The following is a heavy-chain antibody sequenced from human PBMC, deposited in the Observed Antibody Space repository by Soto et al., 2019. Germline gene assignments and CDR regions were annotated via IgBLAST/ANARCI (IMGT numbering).Heavy chain of an antibody. D-gene: IGHD6-13*01. CDR3: ARSGSGSSWYVAFDI. J-gene: IGHJ3*02. V-gene: IGHV4-30-4*01. Sequence: QVQLQESGPGLVKPSQTLSLTCTVSGGSISSGDYYWSWIRQPPGKGLEWIGYIYYSGSTYYNPSLKSRVTIXXDXSXXQFSLKLSSVTAADTAVYYCARSGSGSSWYVAFDIWGQGTMVTVSS. CDR1: GGSISSGDYY. CDR2: IYYSGST.